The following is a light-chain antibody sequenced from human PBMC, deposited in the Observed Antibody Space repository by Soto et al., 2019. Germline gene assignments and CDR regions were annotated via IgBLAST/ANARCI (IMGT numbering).Light chain of an antibody. CDR2: AAS. Sequence: DIQMTQSPSSLSASVGDIVTISFRASQSISTYLNWYQQKPGKAPRLLIYAASSVQNGVPPRFSGSGSGTDFTLTISSLRPEDIATYFCQQSNSAPPWTFGQGTKVDIK. CDR3: QQSNSAPPWT. V-gene: IGKV1-39*01. J-gene: IGKJ1*01. CDR1: QSISTY.